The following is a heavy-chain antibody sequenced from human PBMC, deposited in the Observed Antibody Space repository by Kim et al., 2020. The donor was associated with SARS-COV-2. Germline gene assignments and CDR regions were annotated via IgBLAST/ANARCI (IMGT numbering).Heavy chain of an antibody. CDR1: GGSFSGYY. J-gene: IGHJ6*03. Sequence: SETLSLTCAVYGGSFSGYYWSWIRQPPGKGLEWIGEINHSGSTNYNPSLKSRVTISVDTSKNQFSLKLSSVTAADTAVYYCARALGGGIVVVPAAKDSNYYYMDVWGKGTTVTVSS. V-gene: IGHV4-34*01. D-gene: IGHD2-2*01. CDR3: ARALGGGIVVVPAAKDSNYYYMDV. CDR2: INHSGST.